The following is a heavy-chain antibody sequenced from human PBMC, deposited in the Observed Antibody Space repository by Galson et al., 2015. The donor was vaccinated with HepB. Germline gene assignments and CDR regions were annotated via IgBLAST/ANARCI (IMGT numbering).Heavy chain of an antibody. D-gene: IGHD6-6*01. CDR3: ARANPRTPSRGYSSSSRGLYYFDY. CDR2: IYTSGST. CDR1: GGSISSGSYY. J-gene: IGHJ4*02. V-gene: IGHV4-61*02. Sequence: TLSLTCTVSGGSISSGSYYWSWIRQPAGKGLEWIGRIYTSGSTNYNPSLKSRVTMSVDTSKNQFSLKLSSVTAADTAVYYCARANPRTPSRGYSSSSRGLYYFDYWGQGTLVTVSS.